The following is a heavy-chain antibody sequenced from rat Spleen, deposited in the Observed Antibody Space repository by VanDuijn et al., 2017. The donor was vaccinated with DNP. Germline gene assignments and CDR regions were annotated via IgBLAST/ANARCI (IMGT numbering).Heavy chain of an antibody. CDR1: GFTFSDYN. CDR3: ATGNIGTTWFAY. CDR2: IIYDGSRT. D-gene: IGHD1-5*01. J-gene: IGHJ3*01. V-gene: IGHV5S10*01. Sequence: EVQLVESGGGLVQPGRSLKLSCAASGFTFSDYNMAWVRQAPKKGLEWVATIIYDGSRTYYRDSVKGRFTISRDNAKSTLYLQMDSLRSEDTATYYCATGNIGTTWFAYWGQGTLVTVSS.